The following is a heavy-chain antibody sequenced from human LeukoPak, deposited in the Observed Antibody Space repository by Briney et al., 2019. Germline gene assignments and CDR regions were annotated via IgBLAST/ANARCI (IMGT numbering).Heavy chain of an antibody. CDR1: GYTFTSYG. CDR3: ARGDILSHADAFDI. CDR2: IIPIFGTA. J-gene: IGHJ3*02. D-gene: IGHD3-9*01. Sequence: SVKVSCKASGYTFTSYGISWVRQAPGQGLEWMGGIIPIFGTANYAQKFQGKVTITADESTSTAYMELSSLRSEDTAVYYCARGDILSHADAFDIWGQGTMVTVSS. V-gene: IGHV1-69*13.